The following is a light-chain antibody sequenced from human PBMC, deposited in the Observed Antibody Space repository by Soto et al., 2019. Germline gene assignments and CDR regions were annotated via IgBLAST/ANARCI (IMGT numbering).Light chain of an antibody. J-gene: IGKJ1*01. V-gene: IGKV3-20*01. CDR2: GAS. CDR1: QSVSNNY. Sequence: TVLMSYQGKRALSRGRGDIVGCRTSQSVSNNYLAWYQQKPGQAPRLLIYGASSRATGIPDRLIVNGSGTEFTLRLCRHEPEDFAVYDWQRYRSLWTFGQGTKVDIK. CDR3: QRYRSLWT.